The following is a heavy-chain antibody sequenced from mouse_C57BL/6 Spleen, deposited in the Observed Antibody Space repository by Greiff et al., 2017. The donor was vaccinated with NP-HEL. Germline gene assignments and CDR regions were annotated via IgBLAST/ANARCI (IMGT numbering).Heavy chain of an antibody. Sequence: EVKLMESGEGLVKPGGSLKLSCAASGFTFSSYAMSWVRQTPEKRLEWVAYISSGGDYIYYADTVKGRFTISRDNARNTLYLQMSSLKSEDTAMYYCTRDGGWLLQAWFAYWGQGTLVTVSA. CDR2: ISSGGDYI. V-gene: IGHV5-9-1*02. CDR1: GFTFSSYA. J-gene: IGHJ3*01. D-gene: IGHD2-3*01. CDR3: TRDGGWLLQAWFAY.